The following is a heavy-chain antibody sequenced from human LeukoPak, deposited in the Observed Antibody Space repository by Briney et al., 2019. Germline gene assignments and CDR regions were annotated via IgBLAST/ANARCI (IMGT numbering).Heavy chain of an antibody. V-gene: IGHV3-30*18. CDR2: ISYDGSNK. CDR1: GFTFSSYG. Sequence: PGGSLRLSCAASGFTFSSYGMHWVRQAPGKGLEWVAVISYDGSNKYYADSVKGRFTISRDNSKNTLYLQMNSLRAEDTAVYYCEKGTQQLVLGWFDPWGQGTLVTVSS. D-gene: IGHD6-13*01. CDR3: EKGTQQLVLGWFDP. J-gene: IGHJ5*02.